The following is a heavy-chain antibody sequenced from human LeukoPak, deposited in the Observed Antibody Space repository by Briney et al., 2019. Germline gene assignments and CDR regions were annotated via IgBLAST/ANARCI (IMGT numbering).Heavy chain of an antibody. CDR2: IYYSGST. Sequence: SETLSLTCTVSGGSISSSSYYWGWIRQPPGKGLEWIGSIYYSGSTYYNPSLKSRVTISVDTSKNQFSLKLSSVTAADTAVYYCARAFSGRRYYYDSSGYYRKYFDYWGQGTLVTVSS. D-gene: IGHD3-22*01. V-gene: IGHV4-39*01. CDR3: ARAFSGRRYYYDSSGYYRKYFDY. J-gene: IGHJ4*02. CDR1: GGSISSSSYY.